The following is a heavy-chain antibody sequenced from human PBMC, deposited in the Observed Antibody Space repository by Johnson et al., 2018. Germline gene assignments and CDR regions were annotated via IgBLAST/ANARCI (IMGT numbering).Heavy chain of an antibody. CDR3: ASEAHLEISPVAGTDPFDY. J-gene: IGHJ4*02. CDR1: GFSFSNYV. CDR2: TSNDEGIK. Sequence: QVQLVQSGGGVVQPGRSLRLSCSASGFSFSNYVMHWVRQAPGKGLEWVAVTSNDEGIKYYVDSVKGRFTISRDNSKGTLYLQINSLRAEDTAGYYCASEAHLEISPVAGTDPFDYWGQGTLVTVSS. D-gene: IGHD6-19*01. V-gene: IGHV3-30*03.